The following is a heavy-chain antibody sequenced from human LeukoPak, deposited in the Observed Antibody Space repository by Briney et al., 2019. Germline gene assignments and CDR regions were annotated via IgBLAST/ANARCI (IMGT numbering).Heavy chain of an antibody. CDR1: GASIITTDYH. D-gene: IGHD6-6*01. J-gene: IGHJ4*02. Sequence: PSETLSLTCTVSGASIITTDYHWGWIRQPPGQGLEWIGSIYYSGTTYYNPSLKSRLTISVDTSRNHFSLSLSSVTAADTAIYYCAREIASSVEFWGQGSLVTVSS. CDR3: AREIASSVEF. CDR2: IYYSGTT. V-gene: IGHV4-39*02.